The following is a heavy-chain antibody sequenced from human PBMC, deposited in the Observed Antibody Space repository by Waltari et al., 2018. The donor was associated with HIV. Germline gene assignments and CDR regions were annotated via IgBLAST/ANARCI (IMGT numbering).Heavy chain of an antibody. CDR1: GGSISNYY. CDR3: ARGTYGDYVYWYFNL. J-gene: IGHJ2*01. Sequence: QVLLQESGPGLVKPSEPLSLTCPVSGGSISNYYWNWIRQPPGKGLEWIGYIYYSGRTKYNHSLKMRVTISVDTSKNQFSLKRSSVTAADTAVYYCARGTYGDYVYWYFNLWGRGTLVTVSS. D-gene: IGHD4-17*01. CDR2: IYYSGRT. V-gene: IGHV4-59*01.